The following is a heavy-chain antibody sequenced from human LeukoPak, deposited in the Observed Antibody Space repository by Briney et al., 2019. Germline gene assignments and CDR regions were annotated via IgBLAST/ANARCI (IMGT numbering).Heavy chain of an antibody. Sequence: PSETLSLTCAVSGGSISSGGYSWSWIRQPPGKGLEWIGEINHSGSTNYNPSLKSRVTISVDTSKNQFSLKLSSVTAADTAVYYCARSVDTAMVTPFDYWGQGTLVTVSS. D-gene: IGHD5-18*01. CDR1: GGSISSGGYS. J-gene: IGHJ4*02. CDR3: ARSVDTAMVTPFDY. CDR2: INHSGST. V-gene: IGHV4-34*01.